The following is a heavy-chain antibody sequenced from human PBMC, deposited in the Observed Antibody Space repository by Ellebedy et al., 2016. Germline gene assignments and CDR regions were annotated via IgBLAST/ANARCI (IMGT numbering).Heavy chain of an antibody. V-gene: IGHV1-69*05. J-gene: IGHJ3*02. D-gene: IGHD1-26*01. Sequence: SVKVSCXASGGTFSSYAISWVRQAPGQGLEWMGGIIPIFGTANYAQKFQGRVTMTTDTSTSTAYMELRSLRSDDTAVYYCAREGDSGSFHDAFDIWGQGTMVTVSS. CDR3: AREGDSGSFHDAFDI. CDR1: GGTFSSYA. CDR2: IIPIFGTA.